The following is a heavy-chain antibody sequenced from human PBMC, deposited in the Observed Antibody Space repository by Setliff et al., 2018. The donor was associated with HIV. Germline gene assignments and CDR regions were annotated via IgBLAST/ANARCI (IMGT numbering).Heavy chain of an antibody. D-gene: IGHD3-10*01. J-gene: IGHJ3*02. Sequence: ASVKVSCKASGYTFTSYDINWVRQATGQGLEWMGWMNPNSGNTGYAQGFTGRFVFSLDTFVAYVQINSLQAEDTAVYYCARDRNYIEFDIWGQGTMVTVSS. CDR3: ARDRNYIEFDI. CDR1: GYTFTSYD. V-gene: IGHV7-4-1*02. CDR2: MNPNSGNT.